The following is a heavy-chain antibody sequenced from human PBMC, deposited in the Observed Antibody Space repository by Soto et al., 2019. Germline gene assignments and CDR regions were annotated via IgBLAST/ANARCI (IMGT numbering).Heavy chain of an antibody. Sequence: LRLSCAASGFTFSSYSMNWVRQAPGKGLELISYISTTSSSIYYADSVKGRFTISRDNAKNSLFLQMNSLRDEDSAVYYCARKGVAFDYWGQGALVTVSS. D-gene: IGHD3-3*01. CDR3: ARKGVAFDY. V-gene: IGHV3-48*02. CDR1: GFTFSSYS. CDR2: ISTTSSSI. J-gene: IGHJ4*02.